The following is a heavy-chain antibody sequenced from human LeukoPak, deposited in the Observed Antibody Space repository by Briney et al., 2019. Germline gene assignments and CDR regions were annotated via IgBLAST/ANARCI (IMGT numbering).Heavy chain of an antibody. D-gene: IGHD3-10*01. CDR1: GGTFSSYA. Sequence: SVKVSCKASGGTFSSYAISWVRQAPGQGLEWMGGIIPIFGTANYAQKFQGRVTITADKSTSTAYMELSSLTSEDTAVYYCARDLAMVRGARYRPYNWFDPWGQGTLVTVSS. CDR2: IIPIFGTA. CDR3: ARDLAMVRGARYRPYNWFDP. J-gene: IGHJ5*02. V-gene: IGHV1-69*06.